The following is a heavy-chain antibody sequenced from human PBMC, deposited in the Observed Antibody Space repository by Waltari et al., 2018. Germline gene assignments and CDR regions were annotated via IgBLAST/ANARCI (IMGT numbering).Heavy chain of an antibody. Sequence: QVQLQQWGAGLLKPSETLSLTCAVYGGSFSGYYWSWIRQPPGKGLEWIGEINHSGSTNYNPPLKSRVTISVDTSKNQFSLKLSSVTAADTAVYYCARGRGIAAAPKVVYMDVWGKGTTVTVSS. CDR1: GGSFSGYY. V-gene: IGHV4-34*01. CDR3: ARGRGIAAAPKVVYMDV. D-gene: IGHD6-13*01. CDR2: INHSGST. J-gene: IGHJ6*03.